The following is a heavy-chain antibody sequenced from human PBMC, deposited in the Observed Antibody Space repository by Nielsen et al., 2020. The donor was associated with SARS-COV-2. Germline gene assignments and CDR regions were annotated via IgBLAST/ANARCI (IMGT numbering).Heavy chain of an antibody. D-gene: IGHD6-19*01. Sequence: PGKGLEWIGYIYYSGSTNYNPSLKSRVTISVDTSKNQFSLKLSSVTAADTAVYYCARRCFRGGSGWSGPSCLDYWGQGTLVTVSS. V-gene: IGHV4-59*12. J-gene: IGHJ4*02. CDR3: ARRCFRGGSGWSGPSCLDY. CDR2: IYYSGST.